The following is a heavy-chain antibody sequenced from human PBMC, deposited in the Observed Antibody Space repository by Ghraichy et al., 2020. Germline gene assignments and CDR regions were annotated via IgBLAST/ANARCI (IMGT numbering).Heavy chain of an antibody. V-gene: IGHV1-46*03. CDR1: GYTFTSYY. D-gene: IGHD6-6*01. Sequence: ASVKVSCKASGYTFTSYYMHWVRQAPGQGLEWMGIINPSGGSTSYAQKFQGRVTMTRDTSTSTVYMELSSLRSEDTAVYYCARAPLRGSSSLTTMVDWFDPWGQGTLVTVSS. CDR2: INPSGGST. CDR3: ARAPLRGSSSLTTMVDWFDP. J-gene: IGHJ5*02.